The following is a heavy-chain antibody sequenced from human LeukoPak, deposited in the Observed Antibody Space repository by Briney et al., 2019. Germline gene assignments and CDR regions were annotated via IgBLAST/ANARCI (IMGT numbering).Heavy chain of an antibody. V-gene: IGHV4-4*07. CDR2: IYTSGST. CDR3: ARNRVVAARRFSYYYYMDV. CDR1: GGSISSYY. J-gene: IGHJ6*03. D-gene: IGHD6-6*01. Sequence: SETLSLTCTVSGGSISSYYWSWIRQPAGKGLEWIGRIYTSGSTNYNPSLKSRVTMSVDTSKNQFSLKLSSVTAADTAGYYCARNRVVAARRFSYYYYMDVWGKGTTVTVSS.